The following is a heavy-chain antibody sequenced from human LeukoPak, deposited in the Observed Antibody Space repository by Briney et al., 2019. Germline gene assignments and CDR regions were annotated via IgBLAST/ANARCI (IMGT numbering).Heavy chain of an antibody. CDR2: IDHSGST. CDR1: GGSFSGYY. J-gene: IGHJ4*02. CDR3: ARGQWELAHDY. V-gene: IGHV4-34*01. Sequence: SETLSLTCAVYGGSFSGYYWSWIRQPPGKGLEWIGEIDHSGSTNYNPSLKSRVTISVDTSKNQFSLKLSSVTAADTAVYYCARGQWELAHDYWGQGTLVTVSS. D-gene: IGHD1-26*01.